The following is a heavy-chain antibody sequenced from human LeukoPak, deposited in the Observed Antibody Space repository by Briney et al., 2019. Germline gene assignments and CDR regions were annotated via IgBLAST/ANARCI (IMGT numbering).Heavy chain of an antibody. J-gene: IGHJ3*02. CDR3: AKGVGAYPLDDAFDI. CDR2: ISGRGGST. V-gene: IGHV3-23*01. CDR1: GFTFNNYA. Sequence: GGSLRLSCVASGFTFNNYAMSWVRQAPGKGLEWVSAISGRGGSTYYADSVKGRFTISGDNSKNTLYLQMISLRAEDTAVYYCAKGVGAYPLDDAFDIWGQGTLVTVSS. D-gene: IGHD1-26*01.